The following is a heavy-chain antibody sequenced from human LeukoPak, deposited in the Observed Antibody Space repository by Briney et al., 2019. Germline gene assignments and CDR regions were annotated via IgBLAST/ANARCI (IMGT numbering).Heavy chain of an antibody. V-gene: IGHV3-74*01. CDR1: GFTFSNYE. CDR3: ATGYYSSSPFVS. D-gene: IGHD6-13*01. Sequence: GGSLRLSCAASGFTFSNYEMDWVRQAPGKGLVWVSRVNSDGNTTNYADSVKGRFTISRDNAENSLYMRMNSLKAEDTAVYNCATGYYSSSPFVSWGARALVSVSS. CDR2: VNSDGNTT. J-gene: IGHJ5*02.